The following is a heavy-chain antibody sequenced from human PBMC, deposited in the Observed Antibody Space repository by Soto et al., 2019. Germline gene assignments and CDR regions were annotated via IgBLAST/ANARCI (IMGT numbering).Heavy chain of an antibody. CDR3: AKDRVYRRGYYDSSGPYRSYGMYV. Sequence: RLSCAASGFTFSSYAMSWVRQAPGKGLEWVSAISGSGGSTYYADSVKGRFTISRDNSKTTLYLQMNSLRAEDTAVYYCAKDRVYRRGYYDSSGPYRSYGMYVWGQGTTVNVS. D-gene: IGHD3-22*01. CDR1: GFTFSSYA. CDR2: ISGSGGST. V-gene: IGHV3-23*01. J-gene: IGHJ6*02.